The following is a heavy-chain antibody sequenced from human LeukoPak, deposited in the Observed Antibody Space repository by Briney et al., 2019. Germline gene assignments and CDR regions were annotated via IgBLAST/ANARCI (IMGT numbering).Heavy chain of an antibody. V-gene: IGHV3-53*01. CDR1: GFTVSSNY. CDR3: ARASPKLTDAFDI. J-gene: IGHJ3*02. D-gene: IGHD4/OR15-4a*01. CDR2: IYSGGST. Sequence: GGSLRLSCAPSGFTVSSNYMSWVRQAPRKGLEWVSVIYSGGSTYYADSVKGRFTISRDNSKNTLYLQMNSLRAEDTAVYYCARASPKLTDAFDIWGQGTMVTVSS.